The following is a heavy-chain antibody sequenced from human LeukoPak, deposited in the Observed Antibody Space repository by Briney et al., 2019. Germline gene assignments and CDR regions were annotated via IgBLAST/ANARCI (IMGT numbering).Heavy chain of an antibody. CDR2: ISAYNGNT. CDR3: ARDMRIAAAGPLDAFDI. CDR1: GYTFTSYG. V-gene: IGHV1-18*01. D-gene: IGHD6-13*01. Sequence: GASVKVSCKASGYTFTSYGISWVRLAPGQGLEWMGWISAYNGNTNYAQKLQGRVTMTTDTSTSTAYMELRSLRSDDTAVYYCARDMRIAAAGPLDAFDIWGQGTMVTVSS. J-gene: IGHJ3*02.